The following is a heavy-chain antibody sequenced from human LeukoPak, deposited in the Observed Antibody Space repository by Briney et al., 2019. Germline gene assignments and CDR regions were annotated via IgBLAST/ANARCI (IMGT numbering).Heavy chain of an antibody. CDR1: GFTFSSYE. Sequence: GGSLRLSCAASGFTFSSYEMNWVRQAPGKGLEWGSYVSSSGTNIYYADSVKGRFTIARYNAKNSLYLEMNSLRAEDAAVYYCARTYYDSSGYAFDYWGQGTLVTVSS. CDR3: ARTYYDSSGYAFDY. CDR2: VSSSGTNI. V-gene: IGHV3-48*03. J-gene: IGHJ4*02. D-gene: IGHD3-22*01.